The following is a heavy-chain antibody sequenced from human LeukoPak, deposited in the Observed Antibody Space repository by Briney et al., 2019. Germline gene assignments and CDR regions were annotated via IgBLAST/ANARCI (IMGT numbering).Heavy chain of an antibody. CDR2: IYSAGTT. CDR3: VKESLMGDYYYGMDV. D-gene: IGHD2-8*01. CDR1: GFTVSSNY. V-gene: IGHV3-66*01. J-gene: IGHJ6*02. Sequence: GGSLRLSCAVSGFTVSSNYMSWVRQAPGKGLEWVSVIYSAGTTYYADSVKGRFTISRDNSKNTLYLQMNRLRAEDTAVYYCVKESLMGDYYYGMDVWGQGTTVTVSS.